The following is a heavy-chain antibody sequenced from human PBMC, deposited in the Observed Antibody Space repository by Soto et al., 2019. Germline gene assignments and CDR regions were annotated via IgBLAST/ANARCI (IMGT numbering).Heavy chain of an antibody. CDR3: ARGGGDSSSWRFDY. CDR1: GFTFSSYD. V-gene: IGHV3-13*01. D-gene: IGHD6-13*01. Sequence: GESLKISCAASGFTFSSYDMHWVRQATGKGLEWVSAIGTAGDTYYPGSVKGRFTISRENAKNSLYLQMNSLRAGDTAVYYCARGGGDSSSWRFDYWGQGTLVTVSS. J-gene: IGHJ4*02. CDR2: IGTAGDT.